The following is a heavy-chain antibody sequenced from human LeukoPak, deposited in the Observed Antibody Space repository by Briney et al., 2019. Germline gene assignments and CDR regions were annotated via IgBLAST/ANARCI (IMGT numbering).Heavy chain of an antibody. Sequence: GGSLRLSCAASGFTFSSYSMNWVRQAPGKALVWVSSISSSSSYIYYADSVKGRFTISRDNAKNSLYLQMNSLRAEDTAVYYCARGPRGYCSSTSCYPFFYWGQGTLVTVSS. V-gene: IGHV3-21*01. CDR3: ARGPRGYCSSTSCYPFFY. CDR2: ISSSSSYI. J-gene: IGHJ4*02. D-gene: IGHD2-2*01. CDR1: GFTFSSYS.